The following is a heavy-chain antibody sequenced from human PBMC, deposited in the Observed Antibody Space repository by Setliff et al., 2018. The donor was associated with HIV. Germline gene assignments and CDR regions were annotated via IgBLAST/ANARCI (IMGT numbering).Heavy chain of an antibody. D-gene: IGHD3-10*01. CDR3: ARAPSLVHDAFDI. V-gene: IGHV1-69*02. Sequence: SVQVSCKASGGTFSSYTITWVRQAPGQGLEWMGRIIPILGIADYALKFQGRVSISADKSTSTAYMELSSLRSEDTAVFYCARAPSLVHDAFDIWGQGTMVTVSS. J-gene: IGHJ3*02. CDR2: IIPILGIA. CDR1: GGTFSSYT.